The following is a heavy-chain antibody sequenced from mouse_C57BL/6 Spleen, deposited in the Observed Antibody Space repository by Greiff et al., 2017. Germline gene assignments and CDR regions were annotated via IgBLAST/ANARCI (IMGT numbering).Heavy chain of an antibody. CDR2: IDPNSGGT. CDR1: GYTFTSYW. Sequence: QVQLQQPGAELVKPGASVKLSCKASGYTFTSYWMHWVKQRPGRGLEWIGRIDPNSGGTKYNEKFKSKATLTVDKPSSPAYMQLSSLTSEDSAVYYCALDSSGYVAWFAYWGQGTLVTVAA. J-gene: IGHJ3*01. CDR3: ALDSSGYVAWFAY. V-gene: IGHV1-72*01. D-gene: IGHD3-2*02.